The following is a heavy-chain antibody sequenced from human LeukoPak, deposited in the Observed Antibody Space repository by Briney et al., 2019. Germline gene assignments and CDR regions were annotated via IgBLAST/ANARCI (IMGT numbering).Heavy chain of an antibody. CDR2: ISGSGGST. CDR3: AKEGTYYDILTGFEQRFDP. J-gene: IGHJ5*02. Sequence: PGGSLRLSCAASGFTFSSYAMSWVRQAPGKGLEWVSAISGSGGSTYYADSVKGRFTISRDNSKNTLYLQMNSLRAEDTAVYYCAKEGTYYDILTGFEQRFDPWGQGTLVTVSS. D-gene: IGHD3-9*01. V-gene: IGHV3-23*01. CDR1: GFTFSSYA.